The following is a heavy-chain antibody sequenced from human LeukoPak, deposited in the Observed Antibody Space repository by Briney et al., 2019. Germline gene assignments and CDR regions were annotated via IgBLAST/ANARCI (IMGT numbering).Heavy chain of an antibody. CDR3: ATDLTYYYDSSGY. CDR1: GYTLTELS. Sequence: ASVKVSCKVSGYTLTELSMHWVRQAPGKGLEWMGGFDPEDGETTYAQKFQGRVTMTEDTSTDTAYMELSGLRSEDTAVYYCATDLTYYYDSSGYWGQGTLVTVSS. J-gene: IGHJ4*02. D-gene: IGHD3-22*01. CDR2: FDPEDGET. V-gene: IGHV1-24*01.